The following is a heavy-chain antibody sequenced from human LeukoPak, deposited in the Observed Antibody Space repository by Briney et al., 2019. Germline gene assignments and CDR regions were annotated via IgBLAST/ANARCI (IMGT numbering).Heavy chain of an antibody. J-gene: IGHJ4*02. CDR2: IYHSGST. CDR1: GYSISSGNY. V-gene: IGHV4-38-2*02. Sequence: SETLSLTCSVSGYSISSGNYWGWIRLPPGKGLQWIGSIYHSGSTYYNPSLKSRVTISVDTSKNQFSLKPSSVTAADTAVYYCAKGYCRGNSCYDDRGAFDYWGQGTLVTVSS. CDR3: AKGYCRGNSCYDDRGAFDY. D-gene: IGHD2-2*01.